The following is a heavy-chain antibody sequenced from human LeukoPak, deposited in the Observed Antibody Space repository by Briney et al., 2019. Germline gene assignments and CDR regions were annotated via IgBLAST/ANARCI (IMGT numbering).Heavy chain of an antibody. CDR1: GFTFSSYA. CDR3: AGSITMIVAPDG. J-gene: IGHJ4*02. D-gene: IGHD3-22*01. Sequence: GGSLRLSCAASGFTFSSYAMHWVRQAPGKGLEWVAVISYDGSNKYYADSVKGRFTISRDNSKNTLYLQMNSLRAEDTAVYYCAGSITMIVAPDGWGQGTLVTVSS. CDR2: ISYDGSNK. V-gene: IGHV3-30-3*01.